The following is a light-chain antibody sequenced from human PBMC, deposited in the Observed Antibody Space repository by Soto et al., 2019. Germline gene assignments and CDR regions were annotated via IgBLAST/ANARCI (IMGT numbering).Light chain of an antibody. CDR3: LQDYNYPLT. Sequence: IQMTQSPSSLSASVGDRVTITCRASQSIGSDLAGYQQKPGKAPQLLIYVASSLQSGVPSRFSGSGSGTDFTLTISSLQPEDFATYYCLQDYNYPLTFGPGTKVDV. CDR2: VAS. V-gene: IGKV1-6*01. J-gene: IGKJ3*01. CDR1: QSIGSD.